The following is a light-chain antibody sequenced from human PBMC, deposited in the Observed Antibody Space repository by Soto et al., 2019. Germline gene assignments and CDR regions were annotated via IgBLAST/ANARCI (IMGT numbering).Light chain of an antibody. CDR3: CSYAGTYTGV. Sequence: QSLLTQPRSASGSPVQSGSSSCTGTSINVGRDSYVSWYQQHPGKAPKLMIYDVSERPSGVPDRFSGSKSGNTASLTISGLQAEDEADYYCCSYAGTYTGVFGTGTKVTVL. J-gene: IGLJ1*01. V-gene: IGLV2-11*01. CDR1: SINVGRDSY. CDR2: DVS.